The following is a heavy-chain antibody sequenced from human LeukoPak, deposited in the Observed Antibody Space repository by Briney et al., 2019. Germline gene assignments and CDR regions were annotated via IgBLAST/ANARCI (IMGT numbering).Heavy chain of an antibody. CDR3: AIEDFAGSLLDY. V-gene: IGHV1-2*02. CDR1: GYTFTGCY. Sequence: GASVKVSCKASGYTFTGCYMHWVRQAPGQGLEWMGWINPNSGSTNYAQKFQGRVTMTRDTSISTAYMELSRLRSDDTAVYYCAIEDFAGSLLDYWGQGTLVTVSS. CDR2: INPNSGST. J-gene: IGHJ4*02. D-gene: IGHD6-13*01.